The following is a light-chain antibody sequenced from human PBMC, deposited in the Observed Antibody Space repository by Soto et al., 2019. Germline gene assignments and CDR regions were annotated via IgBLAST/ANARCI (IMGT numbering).Light chain of an antibody. V-gene: IGLV2-14*01. CDR2: DVS. J-gene: IGLJ1*01. CDR1: SSDVGSYNY. Sequence: QSVLTQPASVSGSPGQSITISCTGTSSDVGSYNYVSWYQQHPGKAPKLMIYDVSNRPSGVSNRFSGSKSGNTASLTISGLQADDEADYYCSSYTTSSTYAFGTGTKVTVL. CDR3: SSYTTSSTYA.